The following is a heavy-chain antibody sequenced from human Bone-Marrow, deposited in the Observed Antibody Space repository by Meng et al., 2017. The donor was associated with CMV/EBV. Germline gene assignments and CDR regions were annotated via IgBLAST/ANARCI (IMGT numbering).Heavy chain of an antibody. Sequence: ASGFTFSDYYRSWIRQAPGKGLEWVSYISSSGSTIYYADSVKGRFTISRDNAKNSLYLQMNSLRAEDTAVYYCARDRRPRDNWFDPWGQGTLVTVSS. CDR2: ISSSGSTI. J-gene: IGHJ5*02. CDR3: ARDRRPRDNWFDP. CDR1: GFTFSDYY. D-gene: IGHD1-14*01. V-gene: IGHV3-11*01.